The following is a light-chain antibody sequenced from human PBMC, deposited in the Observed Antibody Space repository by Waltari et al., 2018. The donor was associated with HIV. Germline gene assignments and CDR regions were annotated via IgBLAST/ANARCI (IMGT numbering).Light chain of an antibody. CDR1: NSDIGGYNY. CDR3: SSFITTTTHVV. CDR2: EVI. J-gene: IGLJ2*01. Sequence: QSALTQPASVSGSLGQSVTISCTGANSDIGGYNYVSWYQQHPGKAPKLIIHEVINRPSGVSARCSGSKSGNPASLTISGLQAEDESDYYCSSFITTTTHVVFGGGTRLTVL. V-gene: IGLV2-14*01.